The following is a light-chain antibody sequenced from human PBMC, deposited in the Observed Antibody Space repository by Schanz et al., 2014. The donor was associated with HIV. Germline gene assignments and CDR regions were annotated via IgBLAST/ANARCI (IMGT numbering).Light chain of an antibody. J-gene: IGLJ3*02. CDR1: SGHSSYG. V-gene: IGLV4-69*01. Sequence: QLVLTQSPSASASLGASVRLTCTLSSGHSSYGIAWHQQQPEKGPRYLMKVNSDGSHRKGDGIPDRFSGSSSGAERYLTISSLQSEDEADYYCQTWGTGIQVFGGGTKLTVL. CDR2: VNSDGSH. CDR3: QTWGTGIQV.